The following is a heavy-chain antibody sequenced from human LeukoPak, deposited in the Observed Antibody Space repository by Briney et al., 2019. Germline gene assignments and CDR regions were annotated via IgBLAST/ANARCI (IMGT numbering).Heavy chain of an antibody. CDR3: ARGIDGYCSMTSCYSGY. Sequence: PGGSLRLSCAASGFTFSRHWMNWVRQAPGKGREWVANIKQDASEKYYVDSVKGRFTISRDNAKNSLYLEMNNLRAEDTAVYYCARGIDGYCSMTSCYSGYWGQGALVTVSS. CDR1: GFTFSRHW. J-gene: IGHJ4*02. V-gene: IGHV3-7*01. D-gene: IGHD2-2*03. CDR2: IKQDASEK.